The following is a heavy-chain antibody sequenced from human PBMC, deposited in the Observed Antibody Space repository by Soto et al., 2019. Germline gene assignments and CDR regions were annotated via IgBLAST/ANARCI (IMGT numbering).Heavy chain of an antibody. CDR3: ARPHGGSSGWDNWFDP. Sequence: QVQLQESGPGLVKPSETLSLTCTVTGGSISSYYWSWIRQPPGMGLEWIGYIHYSGSTNYNPSLQSRVTISVDTSKNQFSLKLHSVTAADTAVYYCARPHGGSSGWDNWFDPWCQGTLVTVSS. CDR2: IHYSGST. CDR1: GGSISSYY. V-gene: IGHV4-59*01. J-gene: IGHJ5*02. D-gene: IGHD6-25*01.